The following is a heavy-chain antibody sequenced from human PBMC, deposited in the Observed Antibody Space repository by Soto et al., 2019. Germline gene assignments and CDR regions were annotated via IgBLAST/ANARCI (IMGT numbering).Heavy chain of an antibody. J-gene: IGHJ3*02. CDR1: GYTFTSYA. D-gene: IGHD3-10*01. Sequence: ASVNVPCKASGYTFTSYAMHWVRQAPGQRLEWMGWINAGNGNTEYSQKFQGRVTITRDTSASTAYMELSSLRSEDTAVYYCARELLWFGESPGAFDIWGQGTMVTVSS. V-gene: IGHV1-3*01. CDR3: ARELLWFGESPGAFDI. CDR2: INAGNGNT.